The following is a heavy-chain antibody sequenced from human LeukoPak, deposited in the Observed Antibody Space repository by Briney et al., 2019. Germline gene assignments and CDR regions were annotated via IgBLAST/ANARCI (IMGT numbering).Heavy chain of an antibody. D-gene: IGHD6-19*01. CDR2: SDWSSSTI. J-gene: IGHJ6*03. CDR3: AKASYTSGNDYYYYYYMDV. Sequence: GGSLRLSCAASGFTLSSYTMNWVRQAPGKGLEWVSYSDWSSSTIYYADSVKGRFTISRGNAKSSLYLQMNSLRAEDTAVYYCAKASYTSGNDYYYYYYMDVWGKGTTVTVSS. V-gene: IGHV3-48*01. CDR1: GFTLSSYT.